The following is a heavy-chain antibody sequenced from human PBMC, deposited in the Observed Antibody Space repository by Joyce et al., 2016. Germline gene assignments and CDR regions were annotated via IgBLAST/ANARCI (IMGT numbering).Heavy chain of an antibody. J-gene: IGHJ6*02. CDR3: ARGLGTPYGMDV. CDR1: VGSISIHY. CDR2: IYYSGGT. V-gene: IGHV4-59*11. Sequence: QVQLQESGPGLVKPSETLSLTCTVSVGSISIHYWSWIRQPPGKRLEWMGYIYYSGGTNYNPSPKSRVTISVDTSKNQFSLKLRSVSAADTAVYYWARGLGTPYGMDVWGQGTTVTVSS. D-gene: IGHD7-27*01.